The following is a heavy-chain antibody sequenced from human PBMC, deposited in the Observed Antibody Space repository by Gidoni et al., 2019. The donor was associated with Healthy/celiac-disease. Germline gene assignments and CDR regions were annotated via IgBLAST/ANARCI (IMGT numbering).Heavy chain of an antibody. V-gene: IGHV3-30-3*01. CDR3: ARAITIFGVVISAFDI. Sequence: VVQPGRSLRLSCAASGFTFSSYAMHWVRQAPGKGLEWVAVISYDGSNKYYADSVKGRFTISRDNSKNTLYLQMNSLRAEDTAVYYCARAITIFGVVISAFDIWGQGTMVTVSS. CDR2: ISYDGSNK. J-gene: IGHJ3*02. CDR1: GFTFSSYA. D-gene: IGHD3-3*01.